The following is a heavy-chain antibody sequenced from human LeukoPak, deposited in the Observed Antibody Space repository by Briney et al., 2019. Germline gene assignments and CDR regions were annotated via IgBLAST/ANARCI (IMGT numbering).Heavy chain of an antibody. Sequence: GTSVKVSCKASGFTFTSSAVPWVRQARGQRLEWIGWIVVGSGNTNYAQKFQERVTITRDMSTSTAYMELSSLRSEDTAVYYCAAEPRGSGTRWFDPRGQGTLVTVSS. CDR1: GFTFTSSA. V-gene: IGHV1-58*01. J-gene: IGHJ5*02. CDR3: AAEPRGSGTRWFDP. CDR2: IVVGSGNT. D-gene: IGHD3-10*01.